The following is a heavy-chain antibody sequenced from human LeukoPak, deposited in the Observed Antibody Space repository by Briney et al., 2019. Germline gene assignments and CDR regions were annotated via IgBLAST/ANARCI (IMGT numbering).Heavy chain of an antibody. CDR2: INHSGST. D-gene: IGHD3-22*01. Sequence: PSETLSLTCAVYGGSFSGYYWSWIRQPPGKGLEWIGEINHSGSTNYNPSLKSRATISVDTSKNQFSLKLSSVTAADTAVYYCARGHGYYDSSGYYRGYYYYGMDVWGQGTTVTVSS. CDR1: GGSFSGYY. V-gene: IGHV4-34*01. CDR3: ARGHGYYDSSGYYRGYYYYGMDV. J-gene: IGHJ6*02.